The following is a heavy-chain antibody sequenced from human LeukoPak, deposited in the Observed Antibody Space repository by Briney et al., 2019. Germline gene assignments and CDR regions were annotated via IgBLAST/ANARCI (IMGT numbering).Heavy chain of an antibody. V-gene: IGHV3-7*03. CDR1: GFTFSSYW. CDR3: ARNNGMDV. Sequence: PGGSLRLSCAASGFTFSSYWMNWVRQVPGRGPEWVANVDRDGSETYYLDSVKGRFTISKDNAKNSLYLQMSSLRAEDTALYHCARNNGMDVWGQGTTVIVSS. CDR2: VDRDGSET. J-gene: IGHJ6*02.